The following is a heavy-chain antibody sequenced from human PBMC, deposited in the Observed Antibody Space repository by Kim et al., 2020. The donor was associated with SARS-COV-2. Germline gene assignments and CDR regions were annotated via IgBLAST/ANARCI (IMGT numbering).Heavy chain of an antibody. CDR3: ARDAGDYGGNSDY. D-gene: IGHD4-17*01. Sequence: GGSLRLSCAASGFTFTSYSMNWVRQAPGKGLEWVSYISSSSSTIYYADSVKGRFTISRDNAKNSVYLQMNSLRAEDTAVYFCARDAGDYGGNSDYWGQGTLVTVSS. CDR1: GFTFTSYS. J-gene: IGHJ4*02. CDR2: ISSSSSTI. V-gene: IGHV3-48*04.